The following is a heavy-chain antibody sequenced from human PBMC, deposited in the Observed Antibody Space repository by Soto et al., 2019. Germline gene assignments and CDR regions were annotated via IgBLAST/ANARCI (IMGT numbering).Heavy chain of an antibody. CDR2: IIPTFGTA. V-gene: IGHV1-69*13. D-gene: IGHD6-19*01. CDR1: RVAFSKFI. CDR3: AKVRYSSPMGYYYGMDV. J-gene: IGHJ6*02. Sequence: SVKVSCKASRVAFSKFIVTWVRQAPGLGLEWVGGIIPTFGTANYAQKFQGRVTITADESTSTSYMEVNNLRSEDTAVYYCAKVRYSSPMGYYYGMDVWGQGTTVTVSS.